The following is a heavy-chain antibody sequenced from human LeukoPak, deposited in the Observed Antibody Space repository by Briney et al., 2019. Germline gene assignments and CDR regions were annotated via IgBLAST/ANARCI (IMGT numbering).Heavy chain of an antibody. Sequence: ASVKVSCKASGGTFSSYAISWVRQAPGQGLERMGGIIPIFGTANYAQKFQCRVTITADKSTSTTYMELSSLRSEDTAVYYCASQGMPPNKFGELLQPYYYYYYMDVWGKGTTVTISS. D-gene: IGHD3-10*01. CDR3: ASQGMPPNKFGELLQPYYYYYYMDV. J-gene: IGHJ6*03. CDR1: GGTFSSYA. V-gene: IGHV1-69*06. CDR2: IIPIFGTA.